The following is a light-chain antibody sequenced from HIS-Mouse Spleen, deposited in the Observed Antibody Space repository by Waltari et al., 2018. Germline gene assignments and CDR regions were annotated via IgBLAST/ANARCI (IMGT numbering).Light chain of an antibody. CDR2: DVS. V-gene: IGLV2-11*01. CDR3: CSYAGSYTGV. Sequence: QSVLTQPPSASGTPGQRVTISCSGSSSNIGSNYVYWYQQHPGKAPKLMIYDVSKRPSGFPERFSGSKSGNTASLTISGLQAEDEADYYCCSYAGSYTGVFGTGTKVTVL. J-gene: IGLJ1*01. CDR1: SSNIGSNY.